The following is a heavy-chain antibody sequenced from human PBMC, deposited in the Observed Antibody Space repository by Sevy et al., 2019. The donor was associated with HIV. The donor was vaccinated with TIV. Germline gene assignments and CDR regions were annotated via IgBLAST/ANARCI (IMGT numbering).Heavy chain of an antibody. CDR2: IYHSGST. CDR3: ARADPIVLVPAAKGGWFDP. CDR1: GYSISSGYY. Sequence: SETLSLTCAVSGYSISSGYYWGWIRQPPGKGLEWIGSIYHSGSTYYNPSLKSRVTISVDTSKNQFSLKLSAVTAADTALYSCARADPIVLVPAAKGGWFDPWGQGTLVTVSS. J-gene: IGHJ5*02. V-gene: IGHV4-38-2*01. D-gene: IGHD2-2*01.